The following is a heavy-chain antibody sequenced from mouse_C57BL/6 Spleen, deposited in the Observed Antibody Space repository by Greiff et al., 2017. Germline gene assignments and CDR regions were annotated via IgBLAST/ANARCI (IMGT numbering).Heavy chain of an antibody. CDR2: IYPGGGST. D-gene: IGHD1-1*02. CDR3: ARAGRGDAMDY. V-gene: IGHV1-85*01. CDR1: GYTFTSYA. J-gene: IGHJ4*01. Sequence: QVQLQQSGPELVTPGASVKLSCKASGYTFTSYAINWVKQRPGQGLEWIGWIYPGGGSTKYQEKFKGKATLTVDTSSSTAYMELLSLTYENSAVYFCARAGRGDAMDYWGQGTSVTVSS.